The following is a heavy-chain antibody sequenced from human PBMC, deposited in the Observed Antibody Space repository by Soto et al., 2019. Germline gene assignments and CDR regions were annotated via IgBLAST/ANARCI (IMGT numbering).Heavy chain of an antibody. CDR2: ISWNSGSI. V-gene: IGHV3-9*01. CDR3: AKASHYDIVTGIQGFDY. CDR1: GFTFDDYA. J-gene: IGHJ4*02. D-gene: IGHD3-9*01. Sequence: EVQLVESGGGLVQPGRSLRLSCAASGFTFDDYAMHWVRQAPGKGLEWVSGISWNSGSIGYADSVKGRFTISRDNAKNSLYLQMNSLRAEDTALYYCAKASHYDIVTGIQGFDYWGQGTLVTVSS.